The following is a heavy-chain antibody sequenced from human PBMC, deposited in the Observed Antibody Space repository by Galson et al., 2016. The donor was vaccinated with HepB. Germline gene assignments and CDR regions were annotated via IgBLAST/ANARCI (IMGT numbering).Heavy chain of an antibody. CDR2: ISASGGV. V-gene: IGHV3-48*01. J-gene: IGHJ4*02. CDR3: ARVGADWNYFFDS. D-gene: IGHD1-7*01. CDR1: GFTFSSHS. Sequence: SLRLSCAASGFTFSSHSLNWVRQAPGKGLEWVSYISASGGVHYADSVKGRFTMPRDNANYSVYLKMNSLRAEDTAAYFCARVGADWNYFFDSWGQGTLVTVSS.